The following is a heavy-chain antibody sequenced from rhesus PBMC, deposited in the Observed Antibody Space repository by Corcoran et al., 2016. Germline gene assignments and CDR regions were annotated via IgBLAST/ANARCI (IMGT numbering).Heavy chain of an antibody. Sequence: EVQLVESGGGLAKPGGSLRLSCAASGFTFSDYYMHWVRQASGKGLEWVLRINNGGRSTWNADAVKGRFTISRENVKNTLYLQMDSLRAEDTALYYCARAVCTGSGCYGDHWGQGVLVTVSS. CDR1: GFTFSDYY. CDR2: INNGGRST. CDR3: ARAVCTGSGCYGDH. D-gene: IGHD2-21*01. V-gene: IGHV3-59*01. J-gene: IGHJ4*01.